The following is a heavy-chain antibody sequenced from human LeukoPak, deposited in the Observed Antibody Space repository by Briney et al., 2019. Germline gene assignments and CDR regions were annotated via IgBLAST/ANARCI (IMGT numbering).Heavy chain of an antibody. CDR3: ASRPFPASLVY. J-gene: IGHJ4*02. D-gene: IGHD2-2*01. CDR1: GGSFSGYY. V-gene: IGHV4-34*01. Sequence: SETLSFTCAVYGGSFSGYYWSWIRQPPGKGLEWIGEINHSGSTNYNPSLKSRVTISVDTSKNQFSLKLRSVTAADMAVYYCASRPFPASLVYWGQGTLVTVSS. CDR2: INHSGST.